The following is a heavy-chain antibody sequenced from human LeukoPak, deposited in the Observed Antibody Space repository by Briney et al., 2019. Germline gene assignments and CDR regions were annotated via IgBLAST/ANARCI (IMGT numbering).Heavy chain of an antibody. CDR1: GGSFSGYH. Sequence: PSETLSLTCAVYGGSFSGYHWTWIRQPPGKGLDWIGEITDSGSPIYNPSLRNRVTISVDTSKNQFSLKLSSVTAADTAVYYCAREGLFTMVRGVLPRGGYFDCWGQGTLVTVPS. D-gene: IGHD3-10*01. J-gene: IGHJ4*02. V-gene: IGHV4-34*01. CDR2: ITDSGSP. CDR3: AREGLFTMVRGVLPRGGYFDC.